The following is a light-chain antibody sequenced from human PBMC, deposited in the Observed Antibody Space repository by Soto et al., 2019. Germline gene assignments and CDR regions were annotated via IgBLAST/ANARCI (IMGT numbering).Light chain of an antibody. J-gene: IGKJ4*01. CDR3: QKYYTLPLT. CDR2: DAF. Sequence: DIQMTQSPSSLSASVGDRVTFTCQASQDISIYLNWYQQKPGKAPKLLIYDAFNLEAGVPSRFSASGSGTAFTFTISSLQPEDFAPYYCQKYYTLPLTFGGGTRVEIK. V-gene: IGKV1-33*01. CDR1: QDISIY.